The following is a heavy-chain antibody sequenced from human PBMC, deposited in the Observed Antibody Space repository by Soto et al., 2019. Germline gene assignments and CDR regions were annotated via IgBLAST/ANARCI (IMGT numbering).Heavy chain of an antibody. J-gene: IGHJ4*02. V-gene: IGHV1-46*01. CDR2: INPRSGSA. Sequence: VASVKVSCKASGFPFTSFFIHWVRQAPGQGLKWTGVINPRSGSANYAQKFQDRLTLTRDTSSTTVYMDLSSLKSEDTALYYCVRAPYSFDIWGQGTLVTVSS. CDR1: GFPFTSFF. CDR3: VRAPYSFDI.